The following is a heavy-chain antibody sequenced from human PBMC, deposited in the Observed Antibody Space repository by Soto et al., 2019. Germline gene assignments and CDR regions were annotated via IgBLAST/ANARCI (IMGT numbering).Heavy chain of an antibody. CDR3: ARDKVVAATGGFDI. J-gene: IGHJ3*02. CDR1: GYTFTSYA. D-gene: IGHD2-15*01. Sequence: ASLKVSCKASGYTFTSYAMHWVRHAPGQRLEWMGWINAGNSNTKYSQKFQGRVTTIRDTSASTAYMVLSRLRSEDTAVYYCARDKVVAATGGFDIWGQGTMVTVSS. CDR2: INAGNSNT. V-gene: IGHV1-3*01.